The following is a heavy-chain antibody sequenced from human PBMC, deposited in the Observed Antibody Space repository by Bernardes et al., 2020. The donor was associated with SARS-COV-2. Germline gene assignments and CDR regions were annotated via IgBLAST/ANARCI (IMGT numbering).Heavy chain of an antibody. CDR2: VSYSEST. J-gene: IGHJ5*02. V-gene: IGHV4-39*01. CDR3: ARGKTSIFGVLLPGEFDP. Sequence: SETLPLTCTVSGGSVRSASDYWGWLPQTPGKGLEWIGSVSYSESTYYNPALKSRVTISVDTSKNQFSLKVRSVTAADTAVDYCARGKTSIFGVLLPGEFDPWGQGTLVTVSS. D-gene: IGHD3-3*01. CDR1: GGSVRSASDY.